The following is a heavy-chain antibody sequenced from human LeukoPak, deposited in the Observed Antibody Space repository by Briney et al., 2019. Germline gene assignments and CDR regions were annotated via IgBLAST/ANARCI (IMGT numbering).Heavy chain of an antibody. CDR3: ARASRGTYYDFWSGYYPIDY. V-gene: IGHV1-8*01. J-gene: IGHJ4*02. Sequence: GASVKVSCKASGYTFTSYDINWVRQATGQGLEWMGWMNPNSGNTGYAQKFQGRVTMTRNTSISTAYMELSSLRSEDTAVYYCARASRGTYYDFWSGYYPIDYWGQGTLFTVSP. D-gene: IGHD3-3*01. CDR2: MNPNSGNT. CDR1: GYTFTSYD.